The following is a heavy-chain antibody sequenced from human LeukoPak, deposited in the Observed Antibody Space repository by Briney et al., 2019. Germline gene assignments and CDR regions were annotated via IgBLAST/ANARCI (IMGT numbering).Heavy chain of an antibody. Sequence: GGSLRLSCAASGFVFSSYAMHWVRQAPGKGLEWMAVISNDGTRKYYPDSVKGRLTISRDNSRKILYLQMDSLRTEDTAVYHCARRRQAGTTTDAFDIWGQGTTVIVSS. D-gene: IGHD1-26*01. J-gene: IGHJ3*02. V-gene: IGHV3-30*04. CDR3: ARRRQAGTTTDAFDI. CDR1: GFVFSSYA. CDR2: ISNDGTRK.